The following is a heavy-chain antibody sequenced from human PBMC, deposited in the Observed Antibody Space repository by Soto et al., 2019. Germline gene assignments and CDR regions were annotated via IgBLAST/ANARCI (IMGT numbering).Heavy chain of an antibody. V-gene: IGHV3-48*02. CDR2: ISSSSSPI. Sequence: HPGGSLRLSCAASGFTFSSYSMNWVRQAPGKGLEWVSYISSSSSPIYYADTVKGRFTISRDNAKNSLYLQMNSLRDEDTAVYYCARHSSKYFSSTSCGGYYYGMDVWGQGTTVTVSS. J-gene: IGHJ6*02. D-gene: IGHD2-2*01. CDR3: ARHSSKYFSSTSCGGYYYGMDV. CDR1: GFTFSSYS.